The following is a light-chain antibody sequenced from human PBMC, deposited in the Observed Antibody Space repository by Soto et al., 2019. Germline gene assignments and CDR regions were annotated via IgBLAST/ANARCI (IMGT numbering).Light chain of an antibody. Sequence: QSVLTQPPSVSGAPGQRVTISCTGTRSNIGAGYDVHWYQQIPGTAPKLLIYRNHDRPSGVPDRFSGSKSGTSASLTITGLQAEDEADYYCQSYAGTNNFVVFGGGTKLTVL. CDR3: QSYAGTNNFVV. CDR1: RSNIGAGYD. CDR2: RNH. V-gene: IGLV1-40*01. J-gene: IGLJ2*01.